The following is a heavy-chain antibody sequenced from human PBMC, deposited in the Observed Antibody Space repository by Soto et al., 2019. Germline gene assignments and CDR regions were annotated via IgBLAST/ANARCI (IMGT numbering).Heavy chain of an antibody. J-gene: IGHJ6*02. CDR2: ISYDGSNK. V-gene: IGHV3-30*18. CDR1: GFTFSSYG. CDR3: AKRLGRFLEWSHYYYYGMDV. Sequence: QVQLVESGGGVVQPGRSLRLSCAASGFTFSSYGMHWVRQAPGKGLEWVAVISYDGSNKYYADSVKGRFTISRDNSKNTLYLQMTSLRAEDTAVYYCAKRLGRFLEWSHYYYYGMDVWGQGTPVTVSS. D-gene: IGHD3-3*01.